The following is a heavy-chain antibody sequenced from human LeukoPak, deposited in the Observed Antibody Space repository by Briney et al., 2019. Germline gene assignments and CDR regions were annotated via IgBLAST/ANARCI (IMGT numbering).Heavy chain of an antibody. Sequence: GRSLRLSCAASGFTFSSYAMHWVRQAPGKGLEWVAVISYDGSNKYYADSVKGRFTISRDNSKNTLYLQMNSLRAEDTTVYYCEREGRYYYDSSGYYFQGYFDYWGQGTLVTVSS. CDR3: EREGRYYYDSSGYYFQGYFDY. D-gene: IGHD3-22*01. J-gene: IGHJ4*02. CDR1: GFTFSSYA. CDR2: ISYDGSNK. V-gene: IGHV3-30-3*01.